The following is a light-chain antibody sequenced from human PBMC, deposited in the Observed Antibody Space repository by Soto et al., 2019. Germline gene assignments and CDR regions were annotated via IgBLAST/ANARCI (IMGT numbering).Light chain of an antibody. CDR2: WAS. Sequence: DIVMTQSPDSLAVSLGERATINCKSSQSVLYSSNNKNYLAWYQQRPGQPPKLLISWASTRESGVPDRFSGSGSGTDFTLTSSSLQAADVAVYYCQQFYNSPQTFGQGTRVEIK. CDR1: QSVLYSSNNKNY. V-gene: IGKV4-1*01. J-gene: IGKJ1*01. CDR3: QQFYNSPQT.